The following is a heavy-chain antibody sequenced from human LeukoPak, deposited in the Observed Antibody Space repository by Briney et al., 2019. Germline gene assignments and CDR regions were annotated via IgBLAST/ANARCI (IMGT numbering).Heavy chain of an antibody. J-gene: IGHJ6*02. CDR1: GYTFTSYY. Sequence: GASVKVSCKASGYTFTSYYMHWVRQAPGQGLEWMGIINPSGGSTSYAQKFQGRVTMTRDTSTSTVYMELSSLRSEDTAVYYCARRQTQMVGSLAMDVWGQGTTVTVSS. D-gene: IGHD2-15*01. CDR3: ARRQTQMVGSLAMDV. CDR2: INPSGGST. V-gene: IGHV1-46*01.